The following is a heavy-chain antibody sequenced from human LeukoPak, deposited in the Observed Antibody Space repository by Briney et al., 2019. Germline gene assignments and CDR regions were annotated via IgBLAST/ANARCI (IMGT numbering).Heavy chain of an antibody. CDR1: GYTFTGYY. D-gene: IGHD3-10*01. CDR3: ARDPDYGSGSYWGFDY. V-gene: IGHV1-2*02. J-gene: IGHJ4*02. CDR2: INPNSGGT. Sequence: GASVKVSCKASGYTFTGYYMHWVRQAPGQGLEWMGWINPNSGGTNYAQKFQGRVTMTRDTSINTAYMELSGLRSDDTAVYYCARDPDYGSGSYWGFDYWGQGTLVTVSS.